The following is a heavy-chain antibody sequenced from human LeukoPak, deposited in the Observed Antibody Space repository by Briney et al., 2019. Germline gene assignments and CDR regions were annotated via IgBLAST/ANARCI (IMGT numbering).Heavy chain of an antibody. CDR3: ARDLEMVRLGY. CDR1: GYTFTSYG. D-gene: IGHD2-8*01. J-gene: IGHJ4*02. V-gene: IGHV1-18*01. CDR2: ISAYNGNT. Sequence: ASVKVSCKASGYTFTSYGISWVRQAPGQGLEWMGWISAYNGNTNYAQKLQGRVTMTTDTSTSTAYMELSRLRSDDTAVYYCARDLEMVRLGYWGQGTLVTVSS.